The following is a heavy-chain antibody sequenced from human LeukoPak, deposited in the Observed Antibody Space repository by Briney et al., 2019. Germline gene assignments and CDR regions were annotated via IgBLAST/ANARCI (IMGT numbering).Heavy chain of an antibody. CDR1: GDSVSTLY. CDR2: IYYSGST. Sequence: SETLSLTCTVSGDSVSTLYWSWIRQPAGKGLEWIGYIYYSGSTNYNPSLKSRVTISVDTSKNQFSLKLSSVTAADTAVYYCASLGYDSSGYYPHYWGQGTLVTVSS. D-gene: IGHD3-22*01. J-gene: IGHJ4*02. V-gene: IGHV4-59*02. CDR3: ASLGYDSSGYYPHY.